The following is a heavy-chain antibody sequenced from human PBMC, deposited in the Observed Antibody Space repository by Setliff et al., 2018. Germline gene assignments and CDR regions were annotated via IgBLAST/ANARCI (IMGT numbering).Heavy chain of an antibody. V-gene: IGHV5-51*01. CDR2: VDPGDSDI. CDR3: ARRTGFAVAGFDH. J-gene: IGHJ4*01. D-gene: IGHD6-19*01. CDR1: GYSFTTYW. Sequence: PGESLKISCKGSGYSFTTYWIGWVRQKPGKGLEWMGIVDPGDSDIRYSPSFQGQVTISADKSISIAYLQWTSLKASDTAIYFCARRTGFAVAGFDHWGRGTLVTVSS.